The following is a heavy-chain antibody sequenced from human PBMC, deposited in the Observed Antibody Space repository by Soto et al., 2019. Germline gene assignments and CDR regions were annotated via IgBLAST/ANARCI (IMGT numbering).Heavy chain of an antibody. CDR2: INGDGTIT. V-gene: IGHV3-74*01. CDR3: TRAAYCGRVCHYYFKY. Sequence: EVQLVESGGGLVQPGGSLRLSCAASGFTFSNYWMHWVRQVPGKGLLWVSRINGDGTITDYADSVKGRFTISRYNGENTLYLQMTSLRAEDTALYYCTRAAYCGRVCHYYFKYWAQGTLVTVSS. CDR1: GFTFSNYW. D-gene: IGHD2-21*02. J-gene: IGHJ4*02.